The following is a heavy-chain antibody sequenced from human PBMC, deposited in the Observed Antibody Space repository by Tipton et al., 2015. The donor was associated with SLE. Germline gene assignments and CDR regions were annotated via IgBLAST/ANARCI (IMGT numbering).Heavy chain of an antibody. D-gene: IGHD1-26*01. CDR1: GDSITRSDCY. V-gene: IGHV4-39*07. Sequence: TLSLTCTVSGDSITRSDCYWGWIRQPPGKGLEWIGNVYYSGRTYYNPSLKSRVTISLDTSKSQFSLELSSVTAADTAVYYCARHEAYSGSSPFDIWGHGTMVTVSS. CDR3: ARHEAYSGSSPFDI. CDR2: VYYSGRT. J-gene: IGHJ3*02.